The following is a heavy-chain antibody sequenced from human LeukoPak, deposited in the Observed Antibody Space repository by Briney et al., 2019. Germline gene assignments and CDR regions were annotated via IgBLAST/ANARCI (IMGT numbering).Heavy chain of an antibody. D-gene: IGHD6-13*01. CDR1: GASISSYY. V-gene: IGHV4-59*01. Sequence: SETLSLTCTVSGASISSYYWSWLRQPPGKGLEWIGYIYYSGSTNYNPSLKSRVTISVDTSKNQFSLKLSSVTAADTAVYYCARAGSSWYWAPKYYYYGMDVWGQGTTVTVSS. CDR3: ARAGSSWYWAPKYYYYGMDV. J-gene: IGHJ6*02. CDR2: IYYSGST.